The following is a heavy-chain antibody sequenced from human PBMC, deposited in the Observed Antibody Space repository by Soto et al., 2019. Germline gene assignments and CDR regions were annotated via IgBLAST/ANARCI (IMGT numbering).Heavy chain of an antibody. J-gene: IGHJ4*02. CDR2: IWYDGTTK. V-gene: IGHV3-33*01. CDR1: GFAFHRYG. D-gene: IGHD3-10*01. Sequence: QVQLVESGGGVVQPGRSLRLSCAASGFAFHRYGIHWVRQSPCKGLEWLEDIWYDGTTKYYADSVKGRFTVSRDDSENTVYLQMDSLRAGDTAVYYCARDGSGGDWRFFDYWGQGTLVTVSS. CDR3: ARDGSGGDWRFFDY.